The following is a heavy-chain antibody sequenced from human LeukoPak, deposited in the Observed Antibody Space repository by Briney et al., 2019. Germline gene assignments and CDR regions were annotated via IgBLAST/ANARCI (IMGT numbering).Heavy chain of an antibody. CDR3: ARRPRGYYDSSGSIDY. CDR1: GYTFTSYD. J-gene: IGHJ4*02. D-gene: IGHD3-22*01. Sequence: VASVKVSCKASGYTFTSYDINWVRQATGQGLEWMGWMNPNGGNTGYAQKFQGRVTMTRNTSISTAYMELSSLRSEDAAVYYCARRPRGYYDSSGSIDYWGQGTLVTVSS. V-gene: IGHV1-8*01. CDR2: MNPNGGNT.